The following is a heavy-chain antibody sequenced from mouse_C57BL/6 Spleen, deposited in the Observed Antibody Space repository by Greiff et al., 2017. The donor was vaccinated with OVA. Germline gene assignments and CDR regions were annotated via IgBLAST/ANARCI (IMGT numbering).Heavy chain of an antibody. J-gene: IGHJ1*03. CDR1: GFTFTSYW. D-gene: IGHD2-3*01. V-gene: IGHV1-64*01. Sequence: QVQLQQPGAELVKPGASVKLSCTASGFTFTSYWMHWVQQRPGQGLEWIGMIHPNSGSTNYNEKFKSKATLTVDQSSSTAYMQLSSLTSEDSAVYYWARAGVYDGYPYWYLDVWGTGTTVTVSS. CDR2: IHPNSGST. CDR3: ARAGVYDGYPYWYLDV.